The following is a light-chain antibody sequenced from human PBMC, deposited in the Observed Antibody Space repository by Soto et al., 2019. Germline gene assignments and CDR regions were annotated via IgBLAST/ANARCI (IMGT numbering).Light chain of an antibody. J-gene: IGKJ4*01. V-gene: IGKV3-20*01. CDR2: GAS. CDR3: QQYGNSPLT. CDR1: QSVSSSY. Sequence: ESVLTQSPGTLSLSPGERATLSCRASQSVSSSYVAWYQQKPGQAPRLLIYGASDRATGIPDRFSGSGSGTDFPLTISRLEPEDFAVYYCQQYGNSPLTFGGGTKVEIK.